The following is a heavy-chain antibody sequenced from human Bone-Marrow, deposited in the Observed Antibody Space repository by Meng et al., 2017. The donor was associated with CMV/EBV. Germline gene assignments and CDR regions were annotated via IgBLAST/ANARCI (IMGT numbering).Heavy chain of an antibody. CDR3: ARESIVVVPAAPHFDY. CDR2: ISYDGSNK. V-gene: IGHV3-30*04. D-gene: IGHD2-2*01. Sequence: GINLSSDAMHWVRQAPGKGLEWVAVISYDGSNKYYADSVKGRFTISRDNSKNTLYLQMNSLRAEDTAVYYCARESIVVVPAAPHFDYWGQGTLVTVSS. J-gene: IGHJ4*02. CDR1: GINLSSDA.